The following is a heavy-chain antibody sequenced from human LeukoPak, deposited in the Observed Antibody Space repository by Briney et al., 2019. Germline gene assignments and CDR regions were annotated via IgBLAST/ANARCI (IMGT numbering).Heavy chain of an antibody. J-gene: IGHJ4*02. CDR3: ARSLAVAVAGAGHDY. CDR2: IIPIFGTA. V-gene: IGHV1-69*05. D-gene: IGHD6-19*01. CDR1: GGTFSSYA. Sequence: VXVSCKASGGTFSSYAISWVRQAPGQGLEWMGGIIPIFGTANYAQKFQGRVTISTDESTSTAYMELSSLTSKDTAVYYCARSLAVAVAGAGHDYWGQGTLVTVSS.